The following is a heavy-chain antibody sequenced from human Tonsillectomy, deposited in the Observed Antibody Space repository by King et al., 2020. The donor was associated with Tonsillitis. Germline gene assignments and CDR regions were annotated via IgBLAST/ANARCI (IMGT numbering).Heavy chain of an antibody. CDR2: TRNKANSYTT. CDR3: ARGTIAVAGTRLDGFDI. V-gene: IGHV3-72*01. J-gene: IGHJ3*02. Sequence: DVQLVESGGGLVQPGGSLRLSCAAFGFTFSDHYMDWVRQAPGKGLEWVGRTRNKANSYTTEYAASVRDRFTISRDDSKNFLYLQMNSLKTEDTAVYYCARGTIAVAGTRLDGFDIWGQGTMVTVSS. CDR1: GFTFSDHY. D-gene: IGHD6-19*01.